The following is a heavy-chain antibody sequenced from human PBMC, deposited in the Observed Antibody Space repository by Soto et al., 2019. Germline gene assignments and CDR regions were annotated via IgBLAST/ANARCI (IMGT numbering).Heavy chain of an antibody. CDR3: AREIMPLTNDWYFDP. CDR2: IFDSGST. D-gene: IGHD2-8*01. V-gene: IGHV4-30-4*01. Sequence: PSQILSLTCTVSGGSISGGGHSWSWIRQPPGKGLEWIGHIFDSGSTYYNPSLKSRLTISVDTSKNQFSLRLSSVTAADTAVYYCAREIMPLTNDWYFDPWGRGTLVTSPQ. CDR1: GGSISGGGHS. J-gene: IGHJ2*01.